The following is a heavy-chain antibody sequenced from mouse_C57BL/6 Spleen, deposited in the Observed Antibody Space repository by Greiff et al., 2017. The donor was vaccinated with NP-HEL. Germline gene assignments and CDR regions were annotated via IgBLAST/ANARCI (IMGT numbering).Heavy chain of an antibody. CDR3: ARGHSSEYFDY. D-gene: IGHD3-1*01. CDR2: IYPGDGDT. J-gene: IGHJ2*01. Sequence: QVQLQQSGPELVKPGASVKISCKASGYAFSSSWMNWVKQRPGKGLEWIGRIYPGDGDTNYNGKFKGKATLTADKSSSTAYMQLSSLTSEDSAVYFCARGHSSEYFDYWGQGTTLTVSS. V-gene: IGHV1-82*01. CDR1: GYAFSSSW.